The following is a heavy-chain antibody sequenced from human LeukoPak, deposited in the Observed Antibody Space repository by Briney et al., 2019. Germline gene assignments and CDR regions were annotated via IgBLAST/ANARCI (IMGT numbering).Heavy chain of an antibody. CDR1: AGFISSYY. CDR3: ARTHRASMDV. J-gene: IGHJ6*03. Sequence: SETLSLTCTVSAGFISSYYWSWIRQPPGKGLEWIGYIYTSGSTNYNPSLKSRVTISLDTSKNQFSLKLSSVTAADTAVYYCARTHRASMDVWGKGTTVTVSS. CDR2: IYTSGST. V-gene: IGHV4-4*09.